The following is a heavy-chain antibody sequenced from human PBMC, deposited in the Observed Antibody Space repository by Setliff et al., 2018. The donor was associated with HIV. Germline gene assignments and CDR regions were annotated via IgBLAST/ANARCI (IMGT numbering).Heavy chain of an antibody. CDR2: IRKKDYSYIT. CDR3: IFYYYGYPY. Sequence: PGGSLRLSCAASGFTFGDYYMGWVRQAPGKGLEWVGRIRKKDYSYITEYAASVKGRFTISREDSKSSLYLQINSLKTEDTATYYCIFYYYGYPYWGQGTLVTVSS. CDR1: GFTFGDYY. D-gene: IGHD3-10*01. V-gene: IGHV3-72*01. J-gene: IGHJ4*02.